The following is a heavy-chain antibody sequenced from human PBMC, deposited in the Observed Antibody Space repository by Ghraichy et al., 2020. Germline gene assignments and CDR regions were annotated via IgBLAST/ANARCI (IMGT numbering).Heavy chain of an antibody. V-gene: IGHV1-2*02. Sequence: ASVKVSCKASGYTFTGYYMHWVRQAPGQGLEWMGWINPNSGGTNYAQKFQGRVTMTMDTSISTAYMELSRLRSDDTAVYYCARDGARYCSGGSCYSSWFDPWGQGTLVTVSS. J-gene: IGHJ5*02. CDR1: GYTFTGYY. CDR3: ARDGARYCSGGSCYSSWFDP. D-gene: IGHD2-15*01. CDR2: INPNSGGT.